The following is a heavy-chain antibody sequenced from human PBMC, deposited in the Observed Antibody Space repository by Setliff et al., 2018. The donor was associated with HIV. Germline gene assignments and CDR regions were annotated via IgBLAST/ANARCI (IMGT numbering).Heavy chain of an antibody. V-gene: IGHV4-59*08. J-gene: IGHJ3*01. Sequence: SETLSLTCTVSGASMRGHYWNWIRQPPGKTLEWIGYIYDSGNPNYNPSLKSRVTISVDTSKNQFSLRLGSVTAADTATYFCARSAWDSHAFHVWGRGTRVTVSS. CDR1: GASMRGHY. CDR3: ARSAWDSHAFHV. CDR2: IYDSGNP. D-gene: IGHD1-26*01.